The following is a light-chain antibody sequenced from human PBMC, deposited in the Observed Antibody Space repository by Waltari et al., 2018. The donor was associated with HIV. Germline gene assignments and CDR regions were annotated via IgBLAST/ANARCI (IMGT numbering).Light chain of an antibody. V-gene: IGKV1-39*01. CDR1: QNIENY. Sequence: QMTQSPSALSASLGKRVPITCPPSQNIENYVNWYQQKPGKAPKLLIYAATTLHSGVPSRFSGSGSGTEFTLSVASLEREDAATYFCQQSYSTPPYTFGQGTKVQI. CDR2: AAT. J-gene: IGKJ2*01. CDR3: QQSYSTPPYT.